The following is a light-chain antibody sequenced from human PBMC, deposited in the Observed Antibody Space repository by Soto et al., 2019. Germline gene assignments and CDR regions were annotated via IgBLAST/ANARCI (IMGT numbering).Light chain of an antibody. Sequence: PGERTTLSRRASQSVGSSLAWYQQRPGQPPRLLIYDASKREPGTPARFTGSGSGTDFTLTISSLEPEDFAFYSCQQRSNWPGTFGQGTKVDIK. CDR3: QQRSNWPGT. CDR2: DAS. J-gene: IGKJ1*01. V-gene: IGKV3-11*01. CDR1: QSVGSS.